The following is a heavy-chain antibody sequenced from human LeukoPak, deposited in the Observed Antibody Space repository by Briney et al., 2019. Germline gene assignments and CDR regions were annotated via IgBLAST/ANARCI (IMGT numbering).Heavy chain of an antibody. Sequence: ASVKVSCKASGYTFTSYAMHWVRQAPGQRLEWMGWINAGNGNTKYSQKFQGRVTITRDTSASTAYMELSSLRSEDTAVYYCARGRTPGYYYGMDVWGQGTTVTVSS. CDR3: ARGRTPGYYYGMDV. CDR2: INAGNGNT. J-gene: IGHJ6*02. V-gene: IGHV1-3*01. D-gene: IGHD7-27*01. CDR1: GYTFTSYA.